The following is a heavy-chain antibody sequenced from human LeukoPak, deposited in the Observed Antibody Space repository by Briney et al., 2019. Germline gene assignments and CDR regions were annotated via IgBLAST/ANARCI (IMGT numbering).Heavy chain of an antibody. Sequence: ATVKVSCTASGYTFTGYYMHWVRQAPGQGLEWMGWINPNSGGTNYAQKFQGRVTMTRDTSISTAYMELSRLRSDDTAVYYCARTFYDILTGYFDYWGQGTLVTVSS. J-gene: IGHJ4*02. V-gene: IGHV1-2*02. D-gene: IGHD3-9*01. CDR3: ARTFYDILTGYFDY. CDR1: GYTFTGYY. CDR2: INPNSGGT.